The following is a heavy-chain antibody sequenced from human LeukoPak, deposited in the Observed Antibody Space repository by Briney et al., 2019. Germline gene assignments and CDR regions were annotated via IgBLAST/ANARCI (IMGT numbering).Heavy chain of an antibody. J-gene: IGHJ6*03. D-gene: IGHD3-3*01. V-gene: IGHV3-49*04. Sequence: PGGSLRLSXTASGFTFGDYAMSWVRQAPGKGLEWVGFIRSKAYGGTTEYAASVKGRFTISRDDSKSIAYLQMNSLKTEDTAVYYCTRLDFWSGYYTSYYYYYYMDVWGKGTTVTVSS. CDR3: TRLDFWSGYYTSYYYYYYMDV. CDR2: IRSKAYGGTT. CDR1: GFTFGDYA.